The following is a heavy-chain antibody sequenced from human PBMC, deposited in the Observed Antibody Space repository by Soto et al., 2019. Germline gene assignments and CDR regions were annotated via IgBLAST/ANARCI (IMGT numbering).Heavy chain of an antibody. CDR3: ARGGYCSGGSCYSYTYNWFDP. Sequence: ASVKVSCKASGYTFTSYDINWVRQATGQGLEWMGWMNPNSGNTGYAQKFQGRVTMTRNTSISTAYMELSSLRSEDTAVYYCARGGYCSGGSCYSYTYNWFDPWG. CDR2: MNPNSGNT. J-gene: IGHJ5*02. D-gene: IGHD2-15*01. V-gene: IGHV1-8*01. CDR1: GYTFTSYD.